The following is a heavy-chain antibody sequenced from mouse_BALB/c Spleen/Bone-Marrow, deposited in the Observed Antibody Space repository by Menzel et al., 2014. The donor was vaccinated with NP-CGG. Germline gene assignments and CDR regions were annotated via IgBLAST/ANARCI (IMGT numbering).Heavy chain of an antibody. V-gene: IGHV1-80*01. CDR2: IHPGDGDT. J-gene: IGHJ2*01. Sequence: VQLQESGAELVRPGSSVKISCKASGYAFSNFWMNWVKQRPVQGLEWIGQIHPGDGDTNNNGKFKGKATLTTDKSSSTAYMQPSSVSSEDSAVYYSARDYYGNLDYWGQGTTLTVSS. CDR3: ARDYYGNLDY. CDR1: GYAFSNFW. D-gene: IGHD2-1*01.